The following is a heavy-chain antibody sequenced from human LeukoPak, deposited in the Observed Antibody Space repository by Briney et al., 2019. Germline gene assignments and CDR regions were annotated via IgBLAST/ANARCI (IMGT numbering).Heavy chain of an antibody. V-gene: IGHV3-7*01. D-gene: IGHD3-10*01. CDR3: ARENQNLWFGEISFDY. CDR2: IKQDGSEK. J-gene: IGHJ4*02. CDR1: GFTFSSYW. Sequence: GGSLRLSCAASGFTFSSYWMSWVRQAPGKGLEWVANIKQDGSEKYYVDSVKGRFTISRDNAKNSLYLQMNSLRAEDTAVYYCARENQNLWFGEISFDYWGQGTLVTVSS.